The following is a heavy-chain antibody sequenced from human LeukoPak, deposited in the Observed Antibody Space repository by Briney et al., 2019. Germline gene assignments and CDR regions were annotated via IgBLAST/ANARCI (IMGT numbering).Heavy chain of an antibody. J-gene: IGHJ4*02. CDR1: GFTFSSYE. CDR3: AREGQLWRHFDY. Sequence: PGGFLRLSCAASGFTFSSYEMNWVRQAPGKGLEWVSYISSSGSTIYYADSVKGRFTISRDNAKNSLYLQMNSLRAEDTAVYYCAREGQLWRHFDYWGQGTLVTVSS. CDR2: ISSSGSTI. V-gene: IGHV3-48*03. D-gene: IGHD5-18*01.